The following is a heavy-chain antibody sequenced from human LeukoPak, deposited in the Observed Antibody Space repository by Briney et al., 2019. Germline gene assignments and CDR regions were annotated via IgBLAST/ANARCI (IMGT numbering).Heavy chain of an antibody. V-gene: IGHV4-30-4*01. D-gene: IGHD4-17*01. CDR2: IYYSGST. CDR1: GGSISSGDYY. Sequence: PSETLSLTCTVSGGSISSGDYYWSWIRQPPGKGLEWIGYIYYSGSTYYNPSLKSRVTISVDTSKNQFSLKLSSVTAADTAVYSCAKKYGDYAPHSYYNYGMDVGGKGPTVTVSS. J-gene: IGHJ6*04. CDR3: AKKYGDYAPHSYYNYGMDV.